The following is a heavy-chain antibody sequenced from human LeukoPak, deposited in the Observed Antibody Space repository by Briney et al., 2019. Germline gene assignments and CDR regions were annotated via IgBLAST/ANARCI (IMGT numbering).Heavy chain of an antibody. CDR3: ARVYKVAPNAFDI. CDR1: GYTFTGYY. CDR2: INPNSRGT. J-gene: IGHJ3*02. Sequence: ASVKVSCKASGYTFTGYYMHWVRQAPGQGLEWMGWINPNSRGTNYAQKFQGRVTMTRDTSISTAYMELSRLRSDDTAVYYCARVYKVAPNAFDIWGQGTMVTVSS. V-gene: IGHV1-2*02. D-gene: IGHD5-12*01.